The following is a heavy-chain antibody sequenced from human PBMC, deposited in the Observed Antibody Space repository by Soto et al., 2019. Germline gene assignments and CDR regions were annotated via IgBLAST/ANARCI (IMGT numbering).Heavy chain of an antibody. D-gene: IGHD3-9*01. CDR3: ARDTLLRYFDWLPQVGAFDI. CDR2: INHSGST. Sequence: QVQLQQWGAGLLKPSETLSLTCAVYGGSFSGYYWSWIRQPPGKGLEWIGEINHSGSTNYNPSLKSRVTISVDTSKNQFSLKLSSVTAADTAVYYCARDTLLRYFDWLPQVGAFDIWGQGTMVTVSS. J-gene: IGHJ3*02. V-gene: IGHV4-34*01. CDR1: GGSFSGYY.